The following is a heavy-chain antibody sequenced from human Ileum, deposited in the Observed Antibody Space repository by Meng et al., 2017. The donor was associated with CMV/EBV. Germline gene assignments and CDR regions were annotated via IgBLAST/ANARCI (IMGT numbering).Heavy chain of an antibody. J-gene: IGHJ4*02. CDR3: ARSEKISGWYFPHDY. CDR1: GYTFTSYD. CDR2: MNPNSGNT. D-gene: IGHD6-19*01. V-gene: IGHV1-8*03. Sequence: ASVKVSCKASGYTFTSYDINWVRQATGQGLEWMGWMNPNSGNTGYAQKFQGRVAITRNTSISTAYMEPSSLRSEDTAVYYCARSEKISGWYFPHDYWGQGTLVTVSS.